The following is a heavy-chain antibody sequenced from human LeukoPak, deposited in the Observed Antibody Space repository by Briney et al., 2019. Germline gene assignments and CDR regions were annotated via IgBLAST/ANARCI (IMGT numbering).Heavy chain of an antibody. CDR1: GGTFSRYD. CDR3: ARSDSYGDRYYYYYGMDV. Sequence: SVKVSCKASGGTFSRYDISWVRQAPGQGLEWMGGVIPIFGTANYAQKFQGRVTITTDDSTNTAYMELSSLRSEDTAVYYCARSDSYGDRYYYYYGMDVWGQGTTVTVSS. CDR2: VIPIFGTA. J-gene: IGHJ6*02. V-gene: IGHV1-69*05. D-gene: IGHD4-17*01.